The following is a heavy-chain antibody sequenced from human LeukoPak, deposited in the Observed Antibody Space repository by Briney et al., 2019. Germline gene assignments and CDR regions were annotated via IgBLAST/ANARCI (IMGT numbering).Heavy chain of an antibody. CDR2: ISHSGTS. CDR3: ARHQYYDSRGSHYYSYYYMDV. D-gene: IGHD3-22*01. CDR1: GDSISSVYY. V-gene: IGHV4-38-2*01. J-gene: IGHJ6*03. Sequence: PSETLSLTCAVSGDSISSVYYWGWIRQPPGKGLEGVGTISHSGTSYYNPSLKSRVTISLDTSKNQFSLKLSSATAADTAVYYCARHQYYDSRGSHYYSYYYMDVWGKGTTVTVSS.